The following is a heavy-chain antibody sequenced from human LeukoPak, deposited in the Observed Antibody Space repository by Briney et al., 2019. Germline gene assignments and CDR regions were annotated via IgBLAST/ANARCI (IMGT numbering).Heavy chain of an antibody. V-gene: IGHV4-39*01. CDR3: ARHEGSRCPGTYWFDP. CDR1: GGSISSSSYY. Sequence: SSETLSLTCTVSGGSISSSSYYWGWIRQPPGKGLEWIGSIYYSGSTYYNPSLKSRVTISVDTSKNQFSLKLSSVTAADTAVYYCARHEGSRCPGTYWFDPWGQGTLVTVSS. CDR2: IYYSGST. J-gene: IGHJ5*02. D-gene: IGHD2-15*01.